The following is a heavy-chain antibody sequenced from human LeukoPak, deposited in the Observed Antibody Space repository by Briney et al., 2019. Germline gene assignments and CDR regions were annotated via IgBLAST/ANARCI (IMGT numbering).Heavy chain of an antibody. CDR1: GGSISSYS. J-gene: IGHJ4*02. Sequence: SETLSLTCTVSGGSISSYSWSWIRQPPGKGLEWIGYIHYGGSTNYNPSLKSRVTISIDTSKNQFSLKLGSVTAADTAVYYCARQRYSGYYIELYYFDYWGQGTLVTVSS. D-gene: IGHD1-26*01. CDR3: ARQRYSGYYIELYYFDY. CDR2: IHYGGST. V-gene: IGHV4-59*08.